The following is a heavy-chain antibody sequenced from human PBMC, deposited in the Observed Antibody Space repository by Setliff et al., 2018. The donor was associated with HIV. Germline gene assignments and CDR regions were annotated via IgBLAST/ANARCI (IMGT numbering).Heavy chain of an antibody. CDR1: GFTFSTYR. D-gene: IGHD5-12*01. CDR3: ARDPPGSGFHLDY. CDR2: ISSSSSYI. J-gene: IGHJ4*02. V-gene: IGHV3-21*01. Sequence: PGGSLRLSCAASGFTFSTYRMNWVRQAPGKGLEWVSSISSSSSYIYYADSVKGRFTISRDNSKNTMYLQMNTLRVEDTAVYYCARDPPGSGFHLDYWGQGTPVTVSS.